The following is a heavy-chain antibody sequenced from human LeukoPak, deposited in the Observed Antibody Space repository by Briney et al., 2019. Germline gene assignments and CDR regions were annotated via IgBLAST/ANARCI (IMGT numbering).Heavy chain of an antibody. CDR1: GFTFSSYG. CDR2: IWYDGSDK. Sequence: GGSLRLSCAASGFTFSSYGMHWVRQAPGKGLEWVASIWYDGSDKYYADSVKGRFTISRDNSKNTLYLQMNSLRAEDTAVYYCARDTSSPTWGQGAMVTVSS. CDR3: ARDTSSPT. D-gene: IGHD6-13*01. J-gene: IGHJ3*01. V-gene: IGHV3-33*01.